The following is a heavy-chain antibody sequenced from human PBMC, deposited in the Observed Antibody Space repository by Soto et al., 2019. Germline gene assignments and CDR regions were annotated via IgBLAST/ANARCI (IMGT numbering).Heavy chain of an antibody. D-gene: IGHD5-12*01. J-gene: IGHJ4*02. Sequence: PSETLSLTCSVSDDSINSDKYYWGWIHQPPGKGLEWIGSIYYRGNAYYNPSLQTRVTISLDKSKSQFSLKLNSVTAADSAVYFCARLEGLATISYYFDFWGPGALVTVSS. V-gene: IGHV4-39*01. CDR1: DDSINSDKYY. CDR2: IYYRGNA. CDR3: ARLEGLATISYYFDF.